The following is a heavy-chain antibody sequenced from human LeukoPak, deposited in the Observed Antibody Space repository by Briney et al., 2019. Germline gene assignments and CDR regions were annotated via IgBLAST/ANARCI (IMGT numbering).Heavy chain of an antibody. CDR2: INPNSGDT. V-gene: IGHV1-2*02. Sequence: ASVKVSCKASGYTFTSYYMHWVRQAPGQGLEWMGWINPNSGDTNSAQKFQGRVTMSRDTSVSTAYMELSSLRADDTAVYYCARDGAFDFWGQGTMVTVSS. J-gene: IGHJ3*01. CDR3: ARDGAFDF. CDR1: GYTFTSYY.